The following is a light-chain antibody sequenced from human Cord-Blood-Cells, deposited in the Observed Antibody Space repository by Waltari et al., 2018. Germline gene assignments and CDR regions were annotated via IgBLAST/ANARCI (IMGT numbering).Light chain of an antibody. J-gene: IGKJ3*01. CDR3: QQYYSTPFT. Sequence: DIVMTQSPDSLAVSLGERAPINCKSSQSVLYSSNNKNYLAWYQQKQGQPPKLLIYWASTRESGVPDRFSGSGSGTDFTLTISSLQAEDVAVYYCQQYYSTPFTFGPGTKVDIK. CDR2: WAS. CDR1: QSVLYSSNNKNY. V-gene: IGKV4-1*01.